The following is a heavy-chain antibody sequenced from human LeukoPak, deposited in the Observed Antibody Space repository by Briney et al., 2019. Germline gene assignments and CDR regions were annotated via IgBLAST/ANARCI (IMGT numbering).Heavy chain of an antibody. CDR3: ARESSTTVTTTGAIYYGMDV. CDR2: ISGYNGNT. Sequence: ASVKVSCKASGYTFISYYIHWVRQAPGRGLEWMGWISGYNGNTNYAQKLQGRVTMTTDTSTSTAYMELRSLRSDDTAVYFCARESSTTVTTTGAIYYGMDVWGQGTTVTVSS. D-gene: IGHD4-17*01. V-gene: IGHV1-18*04. CDR1: GYTFISYY. J-gene: IGHJ6*02.